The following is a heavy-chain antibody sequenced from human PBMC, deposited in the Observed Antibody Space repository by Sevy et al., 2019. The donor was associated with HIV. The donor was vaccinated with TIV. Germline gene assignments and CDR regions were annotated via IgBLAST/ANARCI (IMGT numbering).Heavy chain of an antibody. J-gene: IGHJ4*02. Sequence: GGSLRLSCAASGFTFSNYAMNWVRQVPGKGLEWVSGITDSGGGTFYADSVKGRFAISRDNSKNTLYLQMNSLSAEDTAVYYCAREFYYDSRGYFDYWGQGTLVTVSS. CDR1: GFTFSNYA. V-gene: IGHV3-23*01. CDR2: ITDSGGGT. D-gene: IGHD3-22*01. CDR3: AREFYYDSRGYFDY.